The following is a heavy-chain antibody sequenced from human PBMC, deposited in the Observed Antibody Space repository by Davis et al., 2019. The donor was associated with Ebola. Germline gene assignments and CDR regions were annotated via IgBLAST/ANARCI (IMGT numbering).Heavy chain of an antibody. CDR2: ISDDGSKK. CDR1: GFTVRSTY. CDR3: ARGGTGGSLYLNHFDP. D-gene: IGHD2-8*02. J-gene: IGHJ5*02. Sequence: GGSLRLSCAASGFTVRSTYMSWVRLTADKGLEWVTSISDDGSKKYYGDSVKGRFTISRDKYKNTVWLQMNSLRPDDTAVYYCARGGTGGSLYLNHFDPWGQGALVTVSS. V-gene: IGHV3-30*03.